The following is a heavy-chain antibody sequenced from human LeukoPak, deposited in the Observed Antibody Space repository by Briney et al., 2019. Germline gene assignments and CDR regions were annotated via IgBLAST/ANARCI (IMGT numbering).Heavy chain of an antibody. J-gene: IGHJ6*04. CDR1: GFTFSSYG. D-gene: IGHD3-3*01. CDR3: AKEKSDFWSGLNPVMGVDV. Sequence: PGESLRLSCAASGFTFSSYGMHWVGQAPGKGLEWVAVIWYDGSNKYYADSVKGRFTISRDNSKNTLYLQMNSLRAEDTAVYYCAKEKSDFWSGLNPVMGVDVWGKGTTVTVSS. V-gene: IGHV3-33*06. CDR2: IWYDGSNK.